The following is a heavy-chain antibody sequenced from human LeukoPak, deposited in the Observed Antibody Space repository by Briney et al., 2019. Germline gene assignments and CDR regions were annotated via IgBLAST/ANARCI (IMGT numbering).Heavy chain of an antibody. Sequence: ASVKASCKASGYTFTSYDINWVRQATGQGLEWMGWMNPNSGNTGYAQKFQGRVTMTRNTSISTAYMELSSLRSEDTAVYYCARGVGSGYYYYYYGMDVWGQGTTVTVSS. D-gene: IGHD3-22*01. CDR3: ARGVGSGYYYYYYGMDV. J-gene: IGHJ6*02. CDR2: MNPNSGNT. CDR1: GYTFTSYD. V-gene: IGHV1-8*01.